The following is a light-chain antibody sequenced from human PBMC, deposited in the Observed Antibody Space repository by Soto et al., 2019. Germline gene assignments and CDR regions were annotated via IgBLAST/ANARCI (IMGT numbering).Light chain of an antibody. CDR2: KAS. J-gene: IGKJ1*01. CDR3: QHYNSYSEA. V-gene: IGKV1-5*03. CDR1: EIITNR. Sequence: DIQMTQSPSTLSASVGDRVTITCRASEIITNRLSWYQQKPGKAPKLLIYKASTLKSGVPSRFSGSGSGTEFTLTISSLQPDDFATYYCQHYNSYSEAFGQGTKV.